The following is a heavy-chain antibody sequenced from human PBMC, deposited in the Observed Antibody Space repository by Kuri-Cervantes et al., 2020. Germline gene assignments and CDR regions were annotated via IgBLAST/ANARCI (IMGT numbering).Heavy chain of an antibody. J-gene: IGHJ2*01. CDR3: ARDITTYLDV. V-gene: IGHV3-33*01. CDR2: IWYDGSKT. CDR1: GFTFSSYG. Sequence: GGSLRLSCAASGFTFSSYGIHWVRQAPGQGLEWLAFIWYDGSKTYYAESVKGRFTISRDNSKDTLYLQMNSLRAEDTAVYFCARDITTYLDVWGRGTRVTVSS. D-gene: IGHD3-22*01.